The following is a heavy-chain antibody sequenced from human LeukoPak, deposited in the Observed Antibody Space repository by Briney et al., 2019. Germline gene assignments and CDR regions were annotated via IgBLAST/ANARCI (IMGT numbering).Heavy chain of an antibody. V-gene: IGHV3-21*01. CDR2: ISRSSSYI. CDR1: GFTFSSYS. D-gene: IGHD6-13*01. J-gene: IGHJ4*02. CDR3: ARDQAGYFDW. Sequence: PGGSLRLSCGASGFTFSSYSMNGVRQAPGKGGEGVSFISRSSSYIYYADSVKGRFTISRDNAKNSLYLQMNSLRAEDTAVYYCARDQAGYFDWWGQGPLVTVSS.